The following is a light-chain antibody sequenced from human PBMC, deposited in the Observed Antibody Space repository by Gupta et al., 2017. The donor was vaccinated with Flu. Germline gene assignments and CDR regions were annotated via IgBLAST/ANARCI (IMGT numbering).Light chain of an antibody. CDR3: EPEDNSRSAML. V-gene: IGLV1-51*01. Sequence: SVLPQPPSVSAAPGQKVTFSCSGSNSNIGINYVSWYQHLPGPAPKLLIYDNDKRPSGIPDRFSGSKSGTSATLTITGLQTGDEADYYCEPEDNSRSAMLFGGGTKLTVL. CDR2: DND. CDR1: NSNIGINY. J-gene: IGLJ2*01.